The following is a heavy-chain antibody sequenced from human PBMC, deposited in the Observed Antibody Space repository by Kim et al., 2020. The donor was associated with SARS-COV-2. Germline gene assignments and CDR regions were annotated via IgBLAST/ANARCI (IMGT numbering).Heavy chain of an antibody. V-gene: IGHV4-59*01. Sequence: SETLSLTCTVSGGSISSYYWSWIRQPPGKGLEWIGYIYYSDSTNYNPSLKSRVTISVDTSKNQFSLKLSSVTAADTAVYYCARGPESRGYYLDYWGQGTLVTVSS. CDR3: ARGPESRGYYLDY. D-gene: IGHD3-22*01. J-gene: IGHJ4*02. CDR2: IYYSDST. CDR1: GGSISSYY.